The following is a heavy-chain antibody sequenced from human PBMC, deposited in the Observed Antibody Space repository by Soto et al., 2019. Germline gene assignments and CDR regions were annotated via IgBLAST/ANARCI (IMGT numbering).Heavy chain of an antibody. D-gene: IGHD5-18*01. CDR2: ISASGGST. CDR1: GFTFSTYV. V-gene: IGHV3-23*01. CDR3: ATVGFPYSYGYLFYY. J-gene: IGHJ4*02. Sequence: EVQLLESGGGLVQPGGSLRLSCAASGFTFSTYVMTWVRQAPGKGLEWVSAISASGGSTYYDDSVKGRFTISRDNSKNTLYLQMNSLIVEDTAVYYCATVGFPYSYGYLFYYWGQGTLVTVSS.